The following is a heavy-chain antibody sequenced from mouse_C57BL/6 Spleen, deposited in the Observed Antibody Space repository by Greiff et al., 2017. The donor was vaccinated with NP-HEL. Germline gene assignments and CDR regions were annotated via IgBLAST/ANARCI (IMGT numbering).Heavy chain of an antibody. D-gene: IGHD4-1*02. V-gene: IGHV1-69*01. CDR1: GYTFTSYW. CDR3: ARQLGRNYFDD. Sequence: QVQLQQSGAELVMPGASVKLSCKASGYTFTSYWMHWVKQRPGQGLEWIGEIDPSDSYTNYNQKFKGKSTLTVDKSSSTAYMQLSSLTSEDSAVYYCARQLGRNYFDDWGQGTTLTVSS. J-gene: IGHJ2*01. CDR2: IDPSDSYT.